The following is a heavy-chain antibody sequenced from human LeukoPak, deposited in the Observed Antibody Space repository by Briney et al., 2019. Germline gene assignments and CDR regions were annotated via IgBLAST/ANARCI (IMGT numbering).Heavy chain of an antibody. Sequence: SETLSLTCTVSGGSISSGDYYWSWIRQPPGKGLEWIGYIYYSGSTYYNPSPKSRVTISVDTSKNQFSLKLSSVTAADTAVYYCASSIAARIDFDYWGQGTLVTVSS. D-gene: IGHD6-6*01. V-gene: IGHV4-30-4*01. CDR3: ASSIAARIDFDY. CDR2: IYYSGST. J-gene: IGHJ4*02. CDR1: GGSISSGDYY.